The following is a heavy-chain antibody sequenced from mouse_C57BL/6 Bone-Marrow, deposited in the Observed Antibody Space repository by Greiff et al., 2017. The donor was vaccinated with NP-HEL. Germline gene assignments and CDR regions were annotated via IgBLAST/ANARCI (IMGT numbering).Heavy chain of an antibody. CDR2: ISNGGGST. D-gene: IGHD2-5*01. J-gene: IGHJ4*01. CDR3: ARQGGYSKSPMDY. Sequence: EVKLMESGGGLVQPGGSLKLSCAASGFTFSDYYMYWVRQTPEKRLESVAYISNGGGSTYYPDTVKGRFTISRDNAKNTLYLQMSRLKSEDTAMYYCARQGGYSKSPMDYWGQGTSVTVSS. V-gene: IGHV5-12*01. CDR1: GFTFSDYY.